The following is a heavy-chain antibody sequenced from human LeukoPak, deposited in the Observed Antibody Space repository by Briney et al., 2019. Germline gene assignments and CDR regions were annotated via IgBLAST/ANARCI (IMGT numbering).Heavy chain of an antibody. CDR2: IYYSGST. CDR1: GGSISSYY. Sequence: PSETLSLTCTVSGGSISSYYWSWIRQPPGKGLEWIGYIYYSGSTNYNPSLKSRVTMSVDTSKNQFSLKLSSVTAADTAVYYCARERVMITFGGVIVSYYFDYWGQGTLVTVSS. CDR3: ARERVMITFGGVIVSYYFDY. D-gene: IGHD3-16*02. J-gene: IGHJ4*02. V-gene: IGHV4-59*12.